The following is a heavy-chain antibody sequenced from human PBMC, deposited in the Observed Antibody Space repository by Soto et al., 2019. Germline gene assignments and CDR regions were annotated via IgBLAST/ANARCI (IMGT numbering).Heavy chain of an antibody. Sequence: SETLSLTCAVYGGSFSGYYWSWIRQPPWKGLEWIGEINHSGSTNYNPSLKSRVTISVDTSKNQFSLKLSSVTAADTAVYYCARGLTIFGVVISYYYMDVWGKGTTVTVSS. D-gene: IGHD3-3*01. CDR3: ARGLTIFGVVISYYYMDV. J-gene: IGHJ6*03. CDR1: GGSFSGYY. CDR2: INHSGST. V-gene: IGHV4-34*01.